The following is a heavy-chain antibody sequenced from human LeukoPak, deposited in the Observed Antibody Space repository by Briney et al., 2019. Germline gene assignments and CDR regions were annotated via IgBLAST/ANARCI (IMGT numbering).Heavy chain of an antibody. CDR3: AREALGGGGY. V-gene: IGHV3-48*03. Sequence: QPGGSLRLSCAASGFTFSSYEMNWVRQAPGKGLEWVSYISTSGSTIHYADSVKGRFTFSRDNVKNSMYLQMDSLRAEDTAVYYCAREALGGGGYWGQGTLITVSS. CDR1: GFTFSSYE. CDR2: ISTSGSTI. J-gene: IGHJ4*02. D-gene: IGHD3-10*01.